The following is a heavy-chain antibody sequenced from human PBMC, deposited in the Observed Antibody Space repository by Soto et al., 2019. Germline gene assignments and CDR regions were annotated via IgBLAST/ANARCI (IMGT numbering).Heavy chain of an antibody. D-gene: IGHD6-13*01. Sequence: PSETLSLTCTVSGGSISSYYWSWIRQPPGKGLEWIGYIYYSGSTNYNPSLKSRVTISVDTSKNQFSLKLSSVTAADTAVYYCARVWGGLSSRWAGAYSGMDVSGQGPTVTVYS. V-gene: IGHV4-59*01. CDR3: ARVWGGLSSRWAGAYSGMDV. J-gene: IGHJ6*02. CDR2: IYYSGST. CDR1: GGSISSYY.